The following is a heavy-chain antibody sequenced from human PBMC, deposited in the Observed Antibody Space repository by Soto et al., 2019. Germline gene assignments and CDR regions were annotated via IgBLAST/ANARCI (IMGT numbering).Heavy chain of an antibody. CDR3: AKREGRNFDY. J-gene: IGHJ4*02. CDR1: GFTFSSYA. D-gene: IGHD3-10*01. Sequence: EVPLLESGGGLVQPGGSLRLSCAASGFTFSSYAMTWVRQAPGKGLEWVSTISSSTYYADSVKGRFTISRDNSKNTLYLQMNSLRAEDTAVYYCAKREGRNFDYWGQGTLVTVSS. CDR2: ISSST. V-gene: IGHV3-23*01.